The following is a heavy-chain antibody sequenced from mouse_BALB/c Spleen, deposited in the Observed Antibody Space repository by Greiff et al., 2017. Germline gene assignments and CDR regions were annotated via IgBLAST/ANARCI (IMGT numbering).Heavy chain of an antibody. J-gene: IGHJ2*01. CDR2: ISSGSSTI. D-gene: IGHD3-3*01. Sequence: EVHLVESGGGLVQPGGSRKLSCAASGFTFSSFGMHWVRQAPEKGLEWVAYISSGSSTIYYADTVKGRFTISRDNHKNTLFLQMTSLRSEDTAMYYCARGDPYYFDYWGQGTTLTVSS. V-gene: IGHV5-17*02. CDR1: GFTFSSFG. CDR3: ARGDPYYFDY.